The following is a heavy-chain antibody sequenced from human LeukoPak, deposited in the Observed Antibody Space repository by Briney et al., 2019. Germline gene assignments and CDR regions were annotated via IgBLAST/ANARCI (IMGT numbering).Heavy chain of an antibody. J-gene: IGHJ4*02. CDR2: INGDGSST. Sequence: GGSLRLSCAASGFSFSTYWMHWVRQASGKGLVWVSRINGDGSSTNYADSVKGRFTISRDNAKNTLYLQMNSLRAEDTAVYFCARRSQLGGFFDNWGQGTLVTVSS. CDR1: GFSFSTYW. V-gene: IGHV3-74*01. D-gene: IGHD7-27*01. CDR3: ARRSQLGGFFDN.